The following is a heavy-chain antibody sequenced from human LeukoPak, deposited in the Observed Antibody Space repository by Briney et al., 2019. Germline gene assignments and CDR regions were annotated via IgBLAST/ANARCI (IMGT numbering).Heavy chain of an antibody. CDR2: INPSGGST. J-gene: IGHJ6*03. Sequence: ASVKVSCKASGYTFTSYYMHWMRQAPGQGLEWMGIINPSGGSTSYAQKFQGRVTMTRDTSTSTVYMELSSLRSEDTAVYYCARGSVSGVGYYYYYMDAWGKGTTVTVSS. D-gene: IGHD2-8*01. CDR1: GYTFTSYY. V-gene: IGHV1-46*01. CDR3: ARGSVSGVGYYYYYMDA.